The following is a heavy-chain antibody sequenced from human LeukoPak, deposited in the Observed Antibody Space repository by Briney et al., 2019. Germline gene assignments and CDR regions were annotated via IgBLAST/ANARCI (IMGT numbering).Heavy chain of an antibody. CDR3: ARDYYYGSGSYYGY. CDR2: MNPNSGNT. V-gene: IGHV1-8*01. D-gene: IGHD3-10*01. CDR1: GYTFTSYD. Sequence: ASAKVSCKASGYTFTSYDIHWVRQATGQGLEWMGWMNPNSGNTGYAQKFQGRVTMTRNTSISTAYMELSSLRSEDTAVYYCARDYYYGSGSYYGYWGQGTLVTVSS. J-gene: IGHJ4*02.